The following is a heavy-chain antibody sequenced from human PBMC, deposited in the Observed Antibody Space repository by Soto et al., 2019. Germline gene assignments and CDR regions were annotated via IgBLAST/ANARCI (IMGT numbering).Heavy chain of an antibody. V-gene: IGHV1-69*13. J-gene: IGHJ4*02. CDR3: ARTAPMDAGDKYYYDF. Sequence: SVKVSCKTSGGTFSTFGISWVRQAPGQGLEWMGGIIPFFGTAEYSQKFEDRITITADESTDTVYMDLRSLTSEDTAIYYCARTAPMDAGDKYYYDFWGRGALVTVSS. CDR1: GGTFSTFG. D-gene: IGHD3-16*01. CDR2: IIPFFGTA.